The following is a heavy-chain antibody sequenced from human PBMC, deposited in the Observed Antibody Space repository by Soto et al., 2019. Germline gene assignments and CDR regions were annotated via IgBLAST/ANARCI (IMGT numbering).Heavy chain of an antibody. D-gene: IGHD6-13*01. Sequence: EVQLLESGGDLVQPGGSLRLSCAASAFTFSSYAMSWVRQAPGKGLEWVSTISGGGGSAYYAASVEGRFTISRDNSKNTLVLQMHTLRAEDTAVYYCAKAALYSSTWETEKGYFDYWGQGTLVTVSS. V-gene: IGHV3-23*01. J-gene: IGHJ4*02. CDR3: AKAALYSSTWETEKGYFDY. CDR2: ISGGGGSA. CDR1: AFTFSSYA.